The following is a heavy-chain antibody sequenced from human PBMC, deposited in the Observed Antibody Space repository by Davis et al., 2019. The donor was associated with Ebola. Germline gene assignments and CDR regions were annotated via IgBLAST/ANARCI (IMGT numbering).Heavy chain of an antibody. Sequence: GEPLKISCAASGFTFSSYEMNWVRQAPGKGLEWVAFIRFDGNNKYYADSVKGRFTISRDNSKNTLYLQMNSLRVEDTAVYYCAKDPTHLLYSSGWSGVDYWGQGTLVTVSS. CDR2: IRFDGNNK. CDR3: AKDPTHLLYSSGWSGVDY. J-gene: IGHJ4*02. V-gene: IGHV3-30*02. D-gene: IGHD6-19*01. CDR1: GFTFSSYE.